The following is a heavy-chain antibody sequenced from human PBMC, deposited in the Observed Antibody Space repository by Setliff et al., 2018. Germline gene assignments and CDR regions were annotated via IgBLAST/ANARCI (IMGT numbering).Heavy chain of an antibody. CDR2: SSAYNGKT. J-gene: IGHJ6*03. D-gene: IGHD5-12*01. V-gene: IGHV1-18*01. CDR3: ARERGDIVSTTSYYYYMDV. Sequence: ASVKVSCKSSGYTFTSYGISWMRQAPGQGLEWMGWSSAYNGKTQYAQKFQGRVTMTTDTSTSTAFMQLSSLRSEDTAVYYCARERGDIVSTTSYYYYMDVWGKGTTVTVSS. CDR1: GYTFTSYG.